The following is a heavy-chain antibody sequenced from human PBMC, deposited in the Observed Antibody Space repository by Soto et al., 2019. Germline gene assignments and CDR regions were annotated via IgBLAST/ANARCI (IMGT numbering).Heavy chain of an antibody. J-gene: IGHJ4*02. CDR2: ILYSGTT. V-gene: IGHV4-30-4*01. D-gene: IGHD2-8*01. Sequence: QVQLQESGPGLVKPSQTLSLTCTVSGGSISSGDYYWSWIRQPPGKGLEWIGYILYSGTTNYNPSLESRLTISVDTPKNQFSLKLTSVTAADTAVYYCDRNGALDYWGRGTLVTVSS. CDR3: DRNGALDY. CDR1: GGSISSGDYY.